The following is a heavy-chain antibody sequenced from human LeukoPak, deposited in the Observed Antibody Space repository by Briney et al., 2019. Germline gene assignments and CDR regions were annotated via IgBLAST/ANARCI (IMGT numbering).Heavy chain of an antibody. V-gene: IGHV4-39*07. CDR2: IYYSAST. D-gene: IGHD6-13*01. Sequence: PSETLSLTCTVSGGSISSSSYYWGWIRQPPGKGLEWSGSIYYSASTYYNPSLKSRVTIAVDTSKNQFSLRLSSVTAADTAVYYCARDGSSLSDIWAKGQWSPSLQ. CDR3: ARDGSSLSDI. J-gene: IGHJ3*02. CDR1: GGSISSSSYY.